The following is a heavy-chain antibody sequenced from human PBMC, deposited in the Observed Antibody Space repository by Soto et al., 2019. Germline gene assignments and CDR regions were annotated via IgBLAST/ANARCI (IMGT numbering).Heavy chain of an antibody. CDR3: ARTLSGGFDY. CDR1: GDSLTRNY. CDR2: IHNGRST. Sequence: QVQLQESGPGLVKPSETLSLTCTVSGDSLTRNYWSWIRQPPGKGLEWLAYIHNGRSTNYNPSLMSRVSISRDTAKSQCSLNLNSVTAADTAVYYCARTLSGGFDYWGQGTLVTVSS. V-gene: IGHV4-59*01. J-gene: IGHJ4*02.